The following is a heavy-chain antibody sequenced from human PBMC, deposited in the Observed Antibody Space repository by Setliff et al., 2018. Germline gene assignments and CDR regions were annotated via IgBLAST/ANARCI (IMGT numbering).Heavy chain of an antibody. Sequence: TSETLSLTCTVSGDSISSGSYYWNWIRQHPEKGLEWLGYIFHSGSTHYNSSLKSRITISIDTSKNHFSLELNSVTAADSAVYYCARGADGSGSFYLGFDYWGQGILVTVSS. CDR2: IFHSGST. D-gene: IGHD3-10*01. CDR1: GDSISSGSYY. CDR3: ARGADGSGSFYLGFDY. V-gene: IGHV4-31*03. J-gene: IGHJ4*02.